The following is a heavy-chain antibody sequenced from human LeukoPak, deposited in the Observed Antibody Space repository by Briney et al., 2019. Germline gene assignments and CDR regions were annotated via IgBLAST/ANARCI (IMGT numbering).Heavy chain of an antibody. CDR3: ARSVGDYFPLDY. CDR1: GYTFTSYD. V-gene: IGHV1-8*01. Sequence: ASVKVSCKASGYTFTSYDINWVRQATGQGLEWMGWMNPNSGNTGYAQKFQGRVTITADKSTSTAYMELSSLRSEDTAVYYCARSVGDYFPLDYWGQGTLVTVSS. J-gene: IGHJ4*02. D-gene: IGHD4-17*01. CDR2: MNPNSGNT.